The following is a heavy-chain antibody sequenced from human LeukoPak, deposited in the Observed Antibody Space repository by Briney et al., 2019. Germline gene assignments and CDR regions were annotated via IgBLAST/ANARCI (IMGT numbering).Heavy chain of an antibody. CDR2: ISSSGSTI. V-gene: IGHV3-48*03. Sequence: GGSLRLSCAASGFAFSSYEMNWVRQAPGKGLEWVSYISSSGSTIYYADSVKGRFAISRDNAKNSLYLQMNSLRAEDTAVYYCAGFPSFYSSGWYAFDYWGQGTLVTVSS. D-gene: IGHD6-19*01. J-gene: IGHJ4*02. CDR1: GFAFSSYE. CDR3: AGFPSFYSSGWYAFDY.